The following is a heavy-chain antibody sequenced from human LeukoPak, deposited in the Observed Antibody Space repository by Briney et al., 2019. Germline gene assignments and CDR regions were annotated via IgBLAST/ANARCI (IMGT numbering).Heavy chain of an antibody. D-gene: IGHD5-18*01. CDR2: IHYNGNT. CDR3: ARGAMGGANWFGP. V-gene: IGHV4-31*03. J-gene: IGHJ5*02. CDR1: GGSISSGGYY. Sequence: PSQTLPLTCTVSGGSISSGGYYWTWIRQHPGKGLEWIGYIHYNGNTYYNPSLKSRVIISVGTSKDQFSLRLSSVTAADTAVFYCARGAMGGANWFGPWGQGTLVTVSS.